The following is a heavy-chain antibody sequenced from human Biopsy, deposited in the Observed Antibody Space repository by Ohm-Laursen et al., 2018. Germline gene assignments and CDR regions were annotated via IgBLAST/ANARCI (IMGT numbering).Heavy chain of an antibody. CDR1: GFTFTGYA. CDR3: ARDRKRWDYSTYFSWHFDL. Sequence: SLRLSCAASGFTFTGYAMHWVRQAPGKGLEWVAVIPYDGSGEYYADSLQGRFIISRDNPKNTVDLQMNSLRAEDTAVYFCARDRKRWDYSTYFSWHFDLWGRGTLVTVSS. CDR2: IPYDGSGE. V-gene: IGHV3-30*03. J-gene: IGHJ2*01. D-gene: IGHD4-11*01.